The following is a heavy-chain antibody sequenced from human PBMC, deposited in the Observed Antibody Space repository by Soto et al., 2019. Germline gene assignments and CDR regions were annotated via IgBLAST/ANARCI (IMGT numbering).Heavy chain of an antibody. CDR2: IKEDGSEE. CDR3: AGGSGFQIAS. Sequence: GGSLRLSCAASRFSFSNHWMNWVRQAPGKGLEWVAIIKEDGSEEHYVDSVKGRFTISRDNAKMSLYLQMNSLRVEDTAVYYFAGGSGFQIASWGQGSLVTVSS. D-gene: IGHD5-12*01. CDR1: RFSFSNHW. J-gene: IGHJ4*02. V-gene: IGHV3-7*04.